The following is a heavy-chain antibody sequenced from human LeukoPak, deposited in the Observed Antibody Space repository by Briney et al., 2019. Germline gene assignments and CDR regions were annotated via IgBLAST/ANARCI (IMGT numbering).Heavy chain of an antibody. Sequence: SETQSLTCIVSGSISSYYWTWIRQPPGKGLEWIGHSYFTGNPNYNPSLKGRVTISVDPPKNQFSLKLTSVTAADTAVYYCAGLRSTVAWASFDYWGQGILVTVSS. CDR1: GSISSYY. CDR3: AGLRSTVAWASFDY. CDR2: SYFTGNP. V-gene: IGHV4-59*08. D-gene: IGHD4-23*01. J-gene: IGHJ4*02.